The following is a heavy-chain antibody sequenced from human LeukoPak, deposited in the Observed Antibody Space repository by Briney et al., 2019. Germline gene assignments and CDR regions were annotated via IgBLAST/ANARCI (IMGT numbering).Heavy chain of an antibody. CDR3: ASPSAGAARSNYYYYMDV. D-gene: IGHD6-6*01. V-gene: IGHV3-48*03. J-gene: IGHJ6*03. CDR2: ISSSGDTI. Sequence: GGSLRLSCESSGFTFSSYEMNWVRQAPGKGLEWVSFISSSGDTIYYADSVRGRFTISRDNAKNSLYLQMNSLRAEDTAVYYCASPSAGAARSNYYYYMDVWGKGTTVTVSS. CDR1: GFTFSSYE.